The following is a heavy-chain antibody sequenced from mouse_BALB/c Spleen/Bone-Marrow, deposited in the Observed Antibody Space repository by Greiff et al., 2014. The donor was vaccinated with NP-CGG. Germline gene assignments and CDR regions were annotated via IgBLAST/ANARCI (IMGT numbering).Heavy chain of an antibody. Sequence: EVQLVESGAELVKPGASVKLSCTASGFNIKDTYMHWVKERPEQGLEWIGRIDPANGNTKYDPKFQGKATITADTSSDTAYLQLSSLTSEDTAVYYCVYGRDWYFDVWGAGTTVTVPS. CDR2: IDPANGNT. J-gene: IGHJ1*01. D-gene: IGHD1-1*01. CDR1: GFNIKDTY. CDR3: VYGRDWYFDV. V-gene: IGHV14-3*02.